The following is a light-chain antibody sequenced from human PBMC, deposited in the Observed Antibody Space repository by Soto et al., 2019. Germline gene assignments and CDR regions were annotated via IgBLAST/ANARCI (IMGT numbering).Light chain of an antibody. V-gene: IGLV4-69*01. CDR3: QTWGTGIIV. CDR1: SGHSNYA. J-gene: IGLJ1*01. Sequence: QLVLTQSPSASASLGASVKLTCTLSSGHSNYAIAWHQQQPEKGPRYLMKLNSDGSHRKGDGIPDRFSGSSSGAERYLTISSLQSEDESDYYCQTWGTGIIVFGTGTKLTVL. CDR2: LNSDGSH.